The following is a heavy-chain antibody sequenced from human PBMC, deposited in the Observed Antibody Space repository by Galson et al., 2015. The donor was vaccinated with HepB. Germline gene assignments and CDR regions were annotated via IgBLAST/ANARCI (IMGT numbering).Heavy chain of an antibody. D-gene: IGHD4-23*01. Sequence: PALVKPPQTLTLTCTVSGFSLSTGGMCVSWIRQPPGKALEWLARIDWDDDRYYSTSLKTRLTISKDTSKNQVVLTMTNMDPVDTATYYCAHRPGGAYWYFDLWGRGTLVTVSS. CDR3: AHRPGGAYWYFDL. CDR2: IDWDDDR. CDR1: GFSLSTGGMC. V-gene: IGHV2-70*12. J-gene: IGHJ2*01.